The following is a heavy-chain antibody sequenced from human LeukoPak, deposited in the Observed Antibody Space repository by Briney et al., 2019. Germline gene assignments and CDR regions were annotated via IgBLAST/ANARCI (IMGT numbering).Heavy chain of an antibody. V-gene: IGHV3-30-3*01. CDR1: GFTFSSYT. CDR2: ISYDGSYK. Sequence: GGSLRLSCAASGFTFSSYTIHWVRQAPGKGLEWVAIISYDGSYKYYTDSVMGRFTTSRDNSKNTLYLQMNSLRAEDTAVYYCAREDLYYYDSSGYLYWGQGTLVTVSS. D-gene: IGHD3-22*01. CDR3: AREDLYYYDSSGYLY. J-gene: IGHJ4*02.